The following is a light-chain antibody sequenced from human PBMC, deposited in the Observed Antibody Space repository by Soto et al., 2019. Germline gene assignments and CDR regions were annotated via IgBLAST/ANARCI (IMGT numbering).Light chain of an antibody. V-gene: IGKV1-27*01. CDR2: AAS. CDR1: QGISNY. Sequence: DLQMTQAPSSLSASVGDRVTITCRARQGISNYLAWYQQKPGKVPKLLLYAASTLQSVVPSRFSGSGSGTDFTSHISSLQPEDVAPYYCHKYNSAPLPFGGANKVAIK. CDR3: HKYNSAPLP. J-gene: IGKJ4*01.